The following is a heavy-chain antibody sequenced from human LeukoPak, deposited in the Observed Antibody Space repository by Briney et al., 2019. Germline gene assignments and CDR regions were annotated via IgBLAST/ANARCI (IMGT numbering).Heavy chain of an antibody. J-gene: IGHJ5*02. Sequence: SETLSLTCTVSGVSISSGDYYWSWIHQPPGKGLEWIGYIYYSGNTYYNPSLKSRVTISVDTSKNQFSLKLNSVTAADTAAYFCARGEFYDIYNWFDPWGQGTLVTVSS. CDR2: IYYSGNT. V-gene: IGHV4-30-4*01. CDR1: GVSISSGDYY. D-gene: IGHD3-9*01. CDR3: ARGEFYDIYNWFDP.